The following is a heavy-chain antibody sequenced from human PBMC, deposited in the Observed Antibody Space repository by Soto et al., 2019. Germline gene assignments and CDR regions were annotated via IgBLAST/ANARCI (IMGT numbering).Heavy chain of an antibody. CDR2: IYPGDSDT. CDR1: GYSFANYW. CDR3: ARNSLRQYYYGMDV. V-gene: IGHV5-51*01. J-gene: IGHJ6*02. Sequence: PGESLKISCQGSGYSFANYWIAWVRQMPGKGLEWVGVIYPGDSDTRYSPSFRGQVTISADKSISHVYLQWSSLKASDTAMYYCARNSLRQYYYGMDVWGQGTKVTVYS. D-gene: IGHD3-10*01.